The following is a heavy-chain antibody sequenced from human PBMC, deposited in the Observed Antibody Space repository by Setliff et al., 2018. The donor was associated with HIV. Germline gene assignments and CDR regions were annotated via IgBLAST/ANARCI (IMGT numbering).Heavy chain of an antibody. D-gene: IGHD3-22*01. V-gene: IGHV4-4*08. Sequence: PSETLSLTCTVSGVSISGYYWSWIRQPPGKGLEWIGYIYTSGSTSYNPSLKSRVTISVDTSKNQFSLKLSSVTAADTAVYYCARLMHYYDSFWVLWRENYCDSWGRGTLVTVSS. CDR2: IYTSGST. J-gene: IGHJ4*01. CDR1: GVSISGYY. CDR3: ARLMHYYDSFWVLWRENYCDS.